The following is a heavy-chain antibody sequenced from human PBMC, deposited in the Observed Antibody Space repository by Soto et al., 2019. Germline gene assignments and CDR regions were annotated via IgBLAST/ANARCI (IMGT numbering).Heavy chain of an antibody. CDR2: VNPNSGNT. Sequence: ASVKVSCKASGYTFTSYDINWVRQATGQGPEWMGWVNPNSGNTGYAQKFQGRVTMTRNTSIRTAYMELSSLRSEDTAVYYCARARLGVTIFGVVIKDYYGMDVWGQGTTVTVSS. J-gene: IGHJ6*02. D-gene: IGHD3-3*01. CDR1: GYTFTSYD. V-gene: IGHV1-8*01. CDR3: ARARLGVTIFGVVIKDYYGMDV.